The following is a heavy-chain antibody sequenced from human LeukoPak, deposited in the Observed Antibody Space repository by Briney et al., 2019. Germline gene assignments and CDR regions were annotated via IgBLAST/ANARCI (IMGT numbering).Heavy chain of an antibody. V-gene: IGHV1-18*01. CDR3: ARGGPFPSGSSSREYYLDY. CDR2: RSIYNGNT. Sequence: ASVKVSCKASGGTFSSYAISWVRQAPGQGLEWMGWRSIYNGNTDYKLQGRVTMTTDTSTSTAYMEVRSLRSDDTAVYYCARGGPFPSGSSSREYYLDYRGQGTLVTVSS. J-gene: IGHJ4*02. D-gene: IGHD6-6*01. CDR1: GGTFSSYA.